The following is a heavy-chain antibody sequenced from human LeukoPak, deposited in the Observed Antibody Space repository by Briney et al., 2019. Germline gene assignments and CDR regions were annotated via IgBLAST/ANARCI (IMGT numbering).Heavy chain of an antibody. V-gene: IGHV4-61*08. CDR3: AGSSLGYCSSTSCLDP. CDR2: IYYSGST. D-gene: IGHD2-2*01. Sequence: SETLSLTCTVSGASISGSGYYWSWIRQPPGKGLEWIGYIYYSGSTNYNPSLKSRVTISVDTSKNQFSLKLSSVTAADTAVYYCAGSSLGYCSSTSCLDPWGQGTLVTVSS. J-gene: IGHJ5*02. CDR1: GASISGSGYY.